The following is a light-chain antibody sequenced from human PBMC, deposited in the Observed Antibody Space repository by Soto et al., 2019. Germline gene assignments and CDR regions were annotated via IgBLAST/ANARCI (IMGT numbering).Light chain of an antibody. V-gene: IGLV2-11*01. Sequence: QSALTQPRSVSVSPGQSVTISCTGTASDVGDYNYVSWYQQHPGNVPKLLIYDVTKRPSGVPDRFSGSKSGNTASLTISGLQAEDEADYYCCSYAGGPYVFGTGTKLTVL. CDR2: DVT. CDR1: ASDVGDYNY. CDR3: CSYAGGPYV. J-gene: IGLJ1*01.